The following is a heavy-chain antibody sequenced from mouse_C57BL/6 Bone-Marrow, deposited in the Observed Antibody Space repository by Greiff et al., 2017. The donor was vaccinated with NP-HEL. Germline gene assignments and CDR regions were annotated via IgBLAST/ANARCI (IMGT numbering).Heavy chain of an antibody. V-gene: IGHV3-6*01. J-gene: IGHJ3*01. CDR3: AREGGSTMVPSFAY. CDR2: ISYDGSN. D-gene: IGHD2-2*01. Sequence: ESGPGLVKPSQSLSLTCSVTGYSITSGYYWNWIRQFPGNKLEWMGYISYDGSNNYNPSLKNRISITRDKSKNQFFLKLNSVTTEDTATYYCAREGGSTMVPSFAYWGQGTLVTVSA. CDR1: GYSITSGYY.